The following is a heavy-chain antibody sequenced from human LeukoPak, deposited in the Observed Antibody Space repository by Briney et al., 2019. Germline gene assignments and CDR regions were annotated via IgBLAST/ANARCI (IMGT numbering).Heavy chain of an antibody. Sequence: SLRLSCAASGFTFSSYELYWVRQAPGKGLEWISYISSSTIIKYADSVRGRFTISRDDARESLYLQMSSLRADDTAIYYCGASRQYVGAFDIWGQGTLVTVSS. CDR1: GFTFSSYE. J-gene: IGHJ3*02. CDR3: GASRQYVGAFDI. V-gene: IGHV3-48*03. CDR2: ISSSTII. D-gene: IGHD3-16*01.